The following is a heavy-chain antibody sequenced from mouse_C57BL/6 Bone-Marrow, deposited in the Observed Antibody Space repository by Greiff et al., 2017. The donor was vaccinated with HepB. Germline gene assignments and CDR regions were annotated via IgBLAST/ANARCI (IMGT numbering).Heavy chain of an antibody. D-gene: IGHD2-5*01. CDR3: ANSFYYSNPYYYAMDY. CDR2: IWRGGST. CDR1: GFSFTSYG. J-gene: IGHJ4*01. Sequence: QVQLQQSGPGLVQPSQSLSITCTVSGFSFTSYGVHWVRQSPGKGLEWLGVIWRGGSTDYNAAFMSRLSITKDNSKSQVFFKMNSLQADDTAIYYCANSFYYSNPYYYAMDYWGQGTSVTVSS. V-gene: IGHV2-5*01.